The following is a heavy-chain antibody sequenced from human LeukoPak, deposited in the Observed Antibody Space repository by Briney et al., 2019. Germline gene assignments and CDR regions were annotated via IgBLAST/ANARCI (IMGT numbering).Heavy chain of an antibody. V-gene: IGHV4-4*07. CDR2: IYTSGST. D-gene: IGHD3-9*01. CDR3: ARDSGLRYFDLWAFDN. J-gene: IGHJ3*02. Sequence: SETLSLTCTVSGGSISSYYWSWIRQPAGKGLEWIGRIYTSGSTNYNPSLKSRVTMSVDTSKNQFSLKLSSVTAADTAVYYCARDSGLRYFDLWAFDNWGQGTMVTVSS. CDR1: GGSISSYY.